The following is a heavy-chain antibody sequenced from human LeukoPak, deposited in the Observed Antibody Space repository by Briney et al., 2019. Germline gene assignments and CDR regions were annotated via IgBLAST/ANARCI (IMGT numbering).Heavy chain of an antibody. CDR1: GGSITSNSYS. CDR3: ARLRGGVQLWGD. Sequence: SSETLSLTCTASGGSITSNSYSWGWIRQPPGKGLQWIVTLSHAGTNYYNPSLKSRVTMPVDRSKNQFSLKLTSVTATDTAVYYCARLRGGVQLWGDWGQGTLVTVSS. J-gene: IGHJ4*02. V-gene: IGHV4-39*01. CDR2: LSHAGTN. D-gene: IGHD5-18*01.